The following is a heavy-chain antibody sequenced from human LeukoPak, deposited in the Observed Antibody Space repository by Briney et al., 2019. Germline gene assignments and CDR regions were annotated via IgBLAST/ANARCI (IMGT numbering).Heavy chain of an antibody. D-gene: IGHD1-26*01. CDR2: INQDGSEK. V-gene: IGHV3-7*01. CDR3: AREGSYLDAFDM. Sequence: GGSLRLSCAASGFTLSNYWMSWVRQAPGKGLEWVANINQDGSEKCYVDSVKGRFTISRDNAKNSLYLQMNSLRAEDTAVYYCAREGSYLDAFDMWGQGTMVTVSS. CDR1: GFTLSNYW. J-gene: IGHJ3*02.